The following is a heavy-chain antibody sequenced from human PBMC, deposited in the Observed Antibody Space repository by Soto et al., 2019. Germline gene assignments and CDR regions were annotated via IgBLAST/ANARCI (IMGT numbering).Heavy chain of an antibody. D-gene: IGHD3-22*01. J-gene: IGHJ4*02. Sequence: LSLTCTVSGGSISSYYWSWIRQPPGKGLEWIGYIYYSGSTNYNPSLKSRVTISVDTSKNQFSLKLSSVTAADTAVYYCARDATRSSGLDYWGQGTLVTVSS. CDR2: IYYSGST. CDR1: GGSISSYY. CDR3: ARDATRSSGLDY. V-gene: IGHV4-59*01.